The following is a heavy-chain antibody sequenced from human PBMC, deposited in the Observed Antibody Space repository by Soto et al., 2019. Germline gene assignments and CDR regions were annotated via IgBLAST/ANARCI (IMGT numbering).Heavy chain of an antibody. V-gene: IGHV1-3*01. CDR2: INAGNGNT. J-gene: IGHJ2*01. CDR1: GYTFTSYA. CDR3: ARGCWGSPCSYWYFDL. D-gene: IGHD7-27*01. Sequence: ASVKVSCKGSGYTFTSYAMHWVRQAPGQRLEWMGWINAGNGNTKYSQKFQGRVTITRDTSASTAYMELSSLRSEDTAVYYCARGCWGSPCSYWYFDLWGRGTLVTVSS.